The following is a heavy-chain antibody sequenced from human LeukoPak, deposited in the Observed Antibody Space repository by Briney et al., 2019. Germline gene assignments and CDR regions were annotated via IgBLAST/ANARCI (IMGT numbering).Heavy chain of an antibody. V-gene: IGHV3-23*01. CDR1: GFTFSTFA. CDR2: FSGSGAST. Sequence: GGSLRLSCAASGFTFSTFAMSWVRQAPGTGLECVSCFSGSGASTFYADSVKGRFTISRDNSKNTLYLQMNSLRAEDTAVYYCAKRGFDGSGSFYTRDWGQGTLVTVSS. D-gene: IGHD3-10*01. CDR3: AKRGFDGSGSFYTRD. J-gene: IGHJ4*02.